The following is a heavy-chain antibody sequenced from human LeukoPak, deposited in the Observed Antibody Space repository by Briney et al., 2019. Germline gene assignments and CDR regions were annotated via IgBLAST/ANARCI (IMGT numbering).Heavy chain of an antibody. CDR1: GFTFSSYA. V-gene: IGHV3-23*01. Sequence: GGSLRLSCAASGFTFSSYAMTWVRQAPGKGLEWVSSISGSGFTPFYADSVRGRFTISRDNSKNTLYLQMNSLRAEDTAIYYCAKNLRDSGNYYYYMDVWGKGTTVTVSS. D-gene: IGHD3-10*01. CDR3: AKNLRDSGNYYYYMDV. CDR2: ISGSGFTP. J-gene: IGHJ6*03.